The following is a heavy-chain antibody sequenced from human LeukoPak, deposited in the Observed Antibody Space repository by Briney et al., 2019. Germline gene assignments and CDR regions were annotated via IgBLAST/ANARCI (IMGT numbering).Heavy chain of an antibody. V-gene: IGHV3-23*01. J-gene: IGHJ6*03. CDR2: ISGSGGST. Sequence: GGSLRLSCAASGFTFSSYAMSWVRQAPGKGLEWVSAISGSGGSTYYADSVKGRFTISRDNSKNTLYLQMNSLRAEDTAVYYCAKDAGTTVGHYYYYYMDVWGKGTTVTVSS. CDR3: AKDAGTTVGHYYYYYMDV. CDR1: GFTFSSYA. D-gene: IGHD1-1*01.